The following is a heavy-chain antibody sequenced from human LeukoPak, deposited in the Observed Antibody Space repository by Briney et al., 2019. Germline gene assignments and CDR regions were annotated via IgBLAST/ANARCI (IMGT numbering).Heavy chain of an antibody. Sequence: GESLKISCKGSGYSFISHWIAWVRQMPGKGLEWMGLIYPGDSETTYSPSFQGQVTFSADKSISTAHLQWGSLRASDTAIYYCARLWNDHDAFDIWGQGTMVTVSS. CDR1: GYSFISHW. J-gene: IGHJ3*02. CDR2: IYPGDSET. CDR3: ARLWNDHDAFDI. D-gene: IGHD1-1*01. V-gene: IGHV5-51*01.